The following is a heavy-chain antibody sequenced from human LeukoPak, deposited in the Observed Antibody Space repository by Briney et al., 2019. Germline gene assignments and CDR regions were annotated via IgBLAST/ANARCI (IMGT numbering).Heavy chain of an antibody. D-gene: IGHD4-17*01. CDR1: GFTFKDYT. CDR3: ARASTEYAVTDGFDT. J-gene: IGHJ5*02. V-gene: IGHV3-21*06. Sequence: GGSLRPSCAASGFTFKDYTMNWVRQSPGKGLQWVSYVSFGSSYISYADSLRGRFTISRDDAKSSVYLEMTSLRTDDTAVYYCARASTEYAVTDGFDTWGPGTLVTVSS. CDR2: VSFGSSYI.